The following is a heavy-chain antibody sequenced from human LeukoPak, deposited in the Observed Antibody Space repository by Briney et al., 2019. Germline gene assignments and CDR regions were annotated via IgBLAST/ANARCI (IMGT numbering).Heavy chain of an antibody. V-gene: IGHV3-49*03. CDR3: TRGSDTVFGVSRDGFDY. J-gene: IGHJ4*02. CDR1: GFTFGDYV. Sequence: GSLRLSCTASGFTFGDYVVSWFRQAPGKGLEWVGFIRSKAYGGTTEYAASVKGRFTISRGDSKSIAYLQMNSLKTEDTGVYYCTRGSDTVFGVSRDGFDYWGQGTLVTVSS. CDR2: IRSKAYGGTT. D-gene: IGHD3-3*01.